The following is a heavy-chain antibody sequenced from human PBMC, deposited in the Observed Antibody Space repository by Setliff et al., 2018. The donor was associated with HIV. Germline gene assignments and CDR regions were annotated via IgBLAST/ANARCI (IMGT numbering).Heavy chain of an antibody. D-gene: IGHD3-10*01. CDR1: GDKSMTYW. J-gene: IGHJ3*01. Sequence: GESLKISCKASGDKSMTYWIGWVRQMPGKGLEWMGIIFPGDSDTKYSPSFEGQVTISADKSINTAYLQWTSLRASDTAMYYCAKHMDRGAITGEAFDVWGQGTMVTVSS. CDR2: IFPGDSDT. V-gene: IGHV5-51*01. CDR3: AKHMDRGAITGEAFDV.